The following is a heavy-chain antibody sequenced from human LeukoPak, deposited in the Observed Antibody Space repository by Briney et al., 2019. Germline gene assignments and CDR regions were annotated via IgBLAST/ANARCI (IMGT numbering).Heavy chain of an antibody. J-gene: IGHJ4*02. CDR2: MYYSGST. CDR1: GGSISSYH. V-gene: IGHV4-59*12. Sequence: PSETLSLTCTVSGGSISSYHWIWIGQPPGKGLEWIGYMYYSGSTNYNPSLKSRVTMSVDTSKNQFSLNLTSMTVADTPVYYCAILFFDTSGYVDQWGQGTLVTVSS. D-gene: IGHD3-22*01. CDR3: AILFFDTSGYVDQ.